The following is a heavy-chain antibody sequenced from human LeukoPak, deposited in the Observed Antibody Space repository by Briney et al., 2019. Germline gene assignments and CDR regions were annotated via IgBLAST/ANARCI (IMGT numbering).Heavy chain of an antibody. CDR3: ARNNGMDV. CDR2: VNRDGSET. V-gene: IGHV3-7*03. J-gene: IGHJ6*02. Sequence: GGSLRLSCAASGFALSSHWMTWVRQVPGRGPEWVANVNRDGSETYYLDSVKGRFTISKDNAKNSLYLQMNSLRAEDTALYHCARNNGMDVWGQGTTIIVSS. CDR1: GFALSSHW.